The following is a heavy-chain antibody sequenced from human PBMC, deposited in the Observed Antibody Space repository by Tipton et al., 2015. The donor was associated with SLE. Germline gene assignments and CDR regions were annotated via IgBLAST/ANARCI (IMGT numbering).Heavy chain of an antibody. CDR3: ARDERNCTGGVCSPGGMDV. CDR2: SSSSYI. J-gene: IGHJ6*02. Sequence: SSSSYIYYADPVKGRFTISRDNAKNSLYLQMNSLRAEDTAVYYCARDERNCTGGVCSPGGMDVWGQGTTVTVSS. D-gene: IGHD2-8*02. V-gene: IGHV3-21*03.